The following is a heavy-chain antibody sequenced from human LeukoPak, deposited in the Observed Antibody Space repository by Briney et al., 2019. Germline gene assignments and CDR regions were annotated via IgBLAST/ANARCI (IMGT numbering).Heavy chain of an antibody. V-gene: IGHV3-48*03. Sequence: GGSLRLSCASSGFTFSSHGLNWVRQPPGKGLEWVSHISSSTTAMYYAYSVKGRFTISRDNAKSSLHLQMNSLRDEDTALYYCAKYTSFVLMVYVLDYWGERTRVSVSS. J-gene: IGHJ4*02. CDR2: ISSSTTAM. CDR3: AKYTSFVLMVYVLDY. CDR1: GFTFSSHG. D-gene: IGHD2-8*01.